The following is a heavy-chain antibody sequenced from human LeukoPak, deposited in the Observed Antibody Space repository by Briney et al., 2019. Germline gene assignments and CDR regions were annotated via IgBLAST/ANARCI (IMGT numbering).Heavy chain of an antibody. V-gene: IGHV1-18*01. J-gene: IGHJ4*02. CDR2: ISAYNGDT. D-gene: IGHD4-23*01. CDR1: GYTFTSYS. Sequence: ASVKVSCKASGYTFTSYSISWVRQAPGQGLEWMGWISAYNGDTMHVQKPKGRVTMTTDTSTSTTYLELRSLTSDDTAMYYCARDERARGGNSGYFDYWGQGTLITVSS. CDR3: ARDERARGGNSGYFDY.